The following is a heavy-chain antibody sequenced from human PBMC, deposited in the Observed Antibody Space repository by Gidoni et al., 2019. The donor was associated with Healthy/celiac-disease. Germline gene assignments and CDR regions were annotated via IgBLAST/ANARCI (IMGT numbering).Heavy chain of an antibody. V-gene: IGHV3-23*01. J-gene: IGHJ1*01. D-gene: IGHD3-16*01. CDR2: IGGSGAST. CDR3: AKDQRFMITFVGVMQH. Sequence: EVQRLESGGGVEQPGGSRRRTCAASGFTYSSYAMSWVRQAPGKGLEWVSAIGGSGASTYYADSVTGRLTISSDTSKNTLYLQMNSLRAEDTAVYYCAKDQRFMITFVGVMQHWGQGTLVTVSS. CDR1: GFTYSSYA.